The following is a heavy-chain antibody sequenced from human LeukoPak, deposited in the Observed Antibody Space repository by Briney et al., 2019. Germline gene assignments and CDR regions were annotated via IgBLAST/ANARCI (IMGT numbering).Heavy chain of an antibody. V-gene: IGHV1-18*01. Sequence: ASVKVSCKASGYTLTSYGISWVRQAPGQGLEWMGWISAYSGNTRYAQKLQGRVTMTTDSSTSTAYMELRSLRAEDTAVYYCARGEIAIFYYDSSGYYRIWGQGTMVTVSS. CDR3: ARGEIAIFYYDSSGYYRI. J-gene: IGHJ3*02. CDR2: ISAYSGNT. CDR1: GYTLTSYG. D-gene: IGHD3-22*01.